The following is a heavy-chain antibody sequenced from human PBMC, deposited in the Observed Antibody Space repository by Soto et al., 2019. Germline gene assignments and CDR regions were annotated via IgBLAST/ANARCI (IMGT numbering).Heavy chain of an antibody. CDR3: AENSRNGFSIDWYFDL. CDR2: ISGSGDIT. CDR1: GFSFGIYA. V-gene: IGHV3-23*01. J-gene: IGHJ2*01. D-gene: IGHD6-13*01. Sequence: EVQLLESGGGLVQPGGSLRLSCAASGFSFGIYAMGWVRQAPGKGLEWVSVISGSGDITYYADSVKGRFTISRDNSKNSLYLQMNSLRAEDTDVYYCAENSRNGFSIDWYFDLWGRGNLVTVSS.